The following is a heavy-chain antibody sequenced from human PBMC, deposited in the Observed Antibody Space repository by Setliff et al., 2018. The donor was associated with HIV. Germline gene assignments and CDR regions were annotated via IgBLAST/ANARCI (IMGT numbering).Heavy chain of an antibody. V-gene: IGHV1-3*01. Sequence: GASVKVSCKASGYTFTSYAMHWVRQAPGQRLEWMGWINAGNGNTKYSQKFQGRVTITRDTSASTAYMELSSPRSEDTAVYYCARAGYYYDSSGYWGQGTTYYYYGMDVWGQGTTVTVSS. J-gene: IGHJ6*02. D-gene: IGHD3-22*01. CDR1: GYTFTSYA. CDR3: ARAGYYYDSSGYWGQGTTYYYYGMDV. CDR2: INAGNGNT.